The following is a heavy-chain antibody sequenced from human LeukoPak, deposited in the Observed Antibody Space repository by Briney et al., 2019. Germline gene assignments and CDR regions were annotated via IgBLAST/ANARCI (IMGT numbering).Heavy chain of an antibody. Sequence: GGSLRLSCAASGFTFDNYAMNWVRQAPGKGLEWVSYISGGGAKRHYSDSVKGRFTISRDNPKNTLYLQINNLRAEDTAMYYCAKCSAGYYNDAFDIWGRGTMVTISS. CDR2: ISGGGAKR. V-gene: IGHV3-23*01. CDR1: GFTFDNYA. J-gene: IGHJ3*02. CDR3: AKCSAGYYNDAFDI. D-gene: IGHD3-10*02.